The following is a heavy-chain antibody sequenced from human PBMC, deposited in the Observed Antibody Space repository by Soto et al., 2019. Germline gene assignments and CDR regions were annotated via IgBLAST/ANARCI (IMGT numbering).Heavy chain of an antibody. D-gene: IGHD2-21*01. CDR2: IYYSGST. CDR1: GGSISSGGYY. V-gene: IGHV4-31*03. CDR3: AASCVGCGGFNYYGMDV. Sequence: QVQLQESGPGLVKPSQTLSLTCTVSGGSISSGGYYWSWIRQHPGKGLEWIGYIYYSGSTYYNPSPKIRVTTSVATSKNQFSLKLSSVTAADTAVYYCAASCVGCGGFNYYGMDVWGQGTTVTVSS. J-gene: IGHJ6*02.